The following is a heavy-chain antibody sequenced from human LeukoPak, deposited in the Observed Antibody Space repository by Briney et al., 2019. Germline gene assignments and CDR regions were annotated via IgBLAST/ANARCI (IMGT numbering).Heavy chain of an antibody. CDR3: TKGTIELGV. Sequence: GGSLRLSCVASGFTFTAYAMSWVRQAPGKGLEWVSTISDRGDSTYYADSVKGRFTISRDNSKDTVFLQLNSLRVEDTALYYCTKGTIELGVWGQGTTVTVSS. J-gene: IGHJ6*02. D-gene: IGHD4/OR15-4a*01. CDR2: ISDRGDST. V-gene: IGHV3-23*01. CDR1: GFTFTAYA.